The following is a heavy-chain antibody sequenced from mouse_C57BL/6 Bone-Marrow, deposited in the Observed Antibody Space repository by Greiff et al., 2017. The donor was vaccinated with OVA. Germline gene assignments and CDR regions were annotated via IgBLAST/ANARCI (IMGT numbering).Heavy chain of an antibody. CDR3: ASAVFAY. CDR1: GYTFTSYW. V-gene: IGHV1-50*01. Sequence: VQLQQSGAELVKPGASVKLSCKASGYTFTSYWMQWVKQRPGQGLEWIGEIDPSDSYTNYNQKFKGKATLTVDTTSSTAYTQLNSLTSEDSAVYYCASAVFAYWGQGTLVTVSA. J-gene: IGHJ3*01. CDR2: IDPSDSYT.